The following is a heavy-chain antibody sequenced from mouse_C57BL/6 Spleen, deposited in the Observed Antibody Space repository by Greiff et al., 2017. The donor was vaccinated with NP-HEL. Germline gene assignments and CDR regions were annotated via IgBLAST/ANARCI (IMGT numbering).Heavy chain of an antibody. D-gene: IGHD1-1*01. CDR1: GYTFTSYW. V-gene: IGHV1-64*01. CDR2: IHPNSGST. J-gene: IGHJ2*01. Sequence: QVQLQQPGAELVKPGASVKLSCKASGYTFTSYWMHWVKQRPGQGLEWIGMIHPNSGSTNYNEKFKSKATLTVDKSSSTAYMQLSSLTSEDSAVYYCARGYYGSSYDYCDYWGQGTTLTVSS. CDR3: ARGYYGSSYDYCDY.